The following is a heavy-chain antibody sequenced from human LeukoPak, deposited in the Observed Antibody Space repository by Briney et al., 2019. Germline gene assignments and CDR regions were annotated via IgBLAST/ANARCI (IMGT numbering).Heavy chain of an antibody. CDR3: AKKTWDSSAWYFFDY. Sequence: GGSLRLSCVASGFSFSRFAMSWVRQAPGKGLEWVSAISDSGGRINYADSVKGRFTISRDNSKNTLYLQMNSLRAEDTAVYYCAKKTWDSSAWYFFDYWGQGTLVTVSS. CDR2: ISDSGGRI. D-gene: IGHD3-22*01. CDR1: GFSFSRFA. V-gene: IGHV3-23*01. J-gene: IGHJ4*02.